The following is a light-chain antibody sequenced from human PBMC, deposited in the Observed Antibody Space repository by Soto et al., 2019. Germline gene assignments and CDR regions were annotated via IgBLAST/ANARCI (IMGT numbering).Light chain of an antibody. Sequence: QSVLTQPASVSGSPGQSITISCTGTTTDVNGRNYVSWYQQHPGKAPKVIIYEVTTRPSGISHRFSGSKSGNTASLTISGLQAEDEADYYCCSYTSGTSVFGTGTKVTVL. CDR3: CSYTSGTSV. CDR2: EVT. CDR1: TTDVNGRNY. J-gene: IGLJ1*01. V-gene: IGLV2-14*01.